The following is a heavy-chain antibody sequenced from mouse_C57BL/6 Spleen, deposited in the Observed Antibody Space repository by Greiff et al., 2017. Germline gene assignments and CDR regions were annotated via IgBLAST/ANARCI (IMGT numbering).Heavy chain of an antibody. CDR1: GYTFTDYY. Sequence: VQGVESGAELVRPGASVKLSCKASGYTFTDYYINWVKQRPGQGLEWIARIYPGSGNTYYNEKFKGKATLTAEKSSSTAYMQLSSLTSEDSAVYFCARSGLGGYAMDYWGQGTSVTVSS. CDR3: ARSGLGGYAMDY. J-gene: IGHJ4*01. V-gene: IGHV1-76*01. D-gene: IGHD4-1*01. CDR2: IYPGSGNT.